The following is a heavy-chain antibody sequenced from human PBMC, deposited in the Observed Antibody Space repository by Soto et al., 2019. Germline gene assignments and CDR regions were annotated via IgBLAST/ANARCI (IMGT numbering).Heavy chain of an antibody. D-gene: IGHD2-21*02. CDR1: GFTFSIYG. CDR2: ISYDGSNK. Sequence: PGGSLRLSCAASGFTFSIYGMHLVLQAPGKGLEWVAVISYDGSNKYYADSVKGRFTISRDNSKNTLYLQMNSLRAEDTAVYYCAKDKGKVTPFGMDVWGQGTTVTVSS. CDR3: AKDKGKVTPFGMDV. J-gene: IGHJ6*02. V-gene: IGHV3-30*18.